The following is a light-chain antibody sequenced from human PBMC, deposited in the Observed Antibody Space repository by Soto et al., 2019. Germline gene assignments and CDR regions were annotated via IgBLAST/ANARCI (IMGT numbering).Light chain of an antibody. CDR2: YDR. J-gene: IGLJ3*02. Sequence: SYELTQPPSVSETPGKTATITCGGSDIGSKSVNWYQQKPGQAPVLIMFYDRVRPSGIPARFSGSNSGNTATLTISGVEAGDEADYYCQVWDTTSDPEGVFGGGTKLTVL. V-gene: IGLV3-21*04. CDR1: DIGSKS. CDR3: QVWDTTSDPEGV.